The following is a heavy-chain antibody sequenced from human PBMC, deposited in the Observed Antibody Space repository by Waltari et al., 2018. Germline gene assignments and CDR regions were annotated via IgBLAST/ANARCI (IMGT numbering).Heavy chain of an antibody. CDR2: IISTSSSI. J-gene: IGHJ3*01. CDR1: GFPLSSYS. V-gene: IGHV3-48*04. Sequence: EAQLVESGGGLVQPGGSLRLACAVSGFPLSSYSMNWVRQAPGKGLEWISYIISTSSSIYYADSVRGRFTISRDNAKNSLYLQMNSLRAEDTAVYYCAREAYSSSWFFDLWGQGTVVTVSS. D-gene: IGHD6-13*01. CDR3: AREAYSSSWFFDL.